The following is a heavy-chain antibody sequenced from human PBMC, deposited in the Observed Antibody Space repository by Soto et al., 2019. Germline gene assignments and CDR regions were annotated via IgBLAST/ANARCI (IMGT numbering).Heavy chain of an antibody. CDR3: ATLWMSPTVPDS. Sequence: QVQLQESGPGLVRPSETLSLTCTVSGGSISSSNWWNWVRQSPGEGLEWIAEIHHSGATNYNPSLKRRVTISTDKSKNPFALMLTSVTGADTAVYYCATLWMSPTVPDSWGQGSLVTVTS. V-gene: IGHV4-4*02. CDR2: IHHSGAT. J-gene: IGHJ4*02. D-gene: IGHD4-17*01. CDR1: GGSISSSNW.